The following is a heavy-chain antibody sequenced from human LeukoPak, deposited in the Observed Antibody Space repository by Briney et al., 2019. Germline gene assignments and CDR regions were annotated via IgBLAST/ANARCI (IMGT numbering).Heavy chain of an antibody. J-gene: IGHJ4*02. Sequence: SGGSLRLSCATSGFTFVGNAMSWVRQAPGKGLEWVSGVSGSDGSSYYADSVKGRFTISVDNSKNTLHLQMNSLRAEDTAVYYCAKGGLGGYNAVFDHWGQGTLVTVSS. CDR2: VSGSDGSS. V-gene: IGHV3-23*01. CDR1: GFTFVGNA. D-gene: IGHD5-24*01. CDR3: AKGGLGGYNAVFDH.